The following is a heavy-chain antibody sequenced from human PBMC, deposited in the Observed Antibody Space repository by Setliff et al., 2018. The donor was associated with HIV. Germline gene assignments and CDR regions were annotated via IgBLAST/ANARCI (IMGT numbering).Heavy chain of an antibody. D-gene: IGHD2-21*02. CDR1: GGSISSRNHY. J-gene: IGHJ4*02. Sequence: SETLSLTCTVSGGSISSRNHYWGWIRQPPGKGLEWIGSIYYTGVTYYNPSLRSRVTISVDTFKNQFYLTLSSVTAADTAVYYCARGRVFCDGDSCYHFDYWGQGVLVTVSS. V-gene: IGHV4-39*07. CDR2: IYYTGVT. CDR3: ARGRVFCDGDSCYHFDY.